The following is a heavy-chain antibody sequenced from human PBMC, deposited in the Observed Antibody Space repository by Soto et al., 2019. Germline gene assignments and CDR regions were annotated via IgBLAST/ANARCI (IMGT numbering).Heavy chain of an antibody. CDR1: GGSISSSNW. J-gene: IGHJ4*02. D-gene: IGHD6-19*01. CDR3: ARDKSAVAGTYYFDY. CDR2: IYHSGST. V-gene: IGHV4-4*02. Sequence: PSETLSLTCAVSGGSISSSNWWSWVRQPPGKGLEWIGEIYHSGSTNYNPSLKSRVTISVDKSKNQFSLKLSSVTAADTAVYYCARDKSAVAGTYYFDYWGQGTLVTVSS.